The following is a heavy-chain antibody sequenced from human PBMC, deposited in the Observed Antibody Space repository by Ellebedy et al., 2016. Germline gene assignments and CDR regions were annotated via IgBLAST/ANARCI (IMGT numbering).Heavy chain of an antibody. J-gene: IGHJ4*02. Sequence: GESLKISXAASGFTFSSYAMSWVRQAPGKGLEWVSGISSSSDGTTYYADSVKGRFTISRDNSKNTLYLQMNSLRAEDTAVYYCAGKPGGYMGGGLDYWGQGTLVTVSS. V-gene: IGHV3-23*01. CDR3: AGKPGGYMGGGLDY. CDR1: GFTFSSYA. D-gene: IGHD6-19*01. CDR2: ISSSSDGTT.